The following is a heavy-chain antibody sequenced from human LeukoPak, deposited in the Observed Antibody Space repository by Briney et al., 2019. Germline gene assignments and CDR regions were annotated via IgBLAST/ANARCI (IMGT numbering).Heavy chain of an antibody. V-gene: IGHV3-74*01. Sequence: QPGGSLRLSCAASGFTFSGYWMHWVRQAPGKGLVWVSRINSDGSSTSYADSVKGRFTISRDNAKNTLYLQMNSLRAEDTAVYYCARDKDTSGFDYWGQGTLVTVSS. D-gene: IGHD6-19*01. CDR3: ARDKDTSGFDY. CDR1: GFTFSGYW. CDR2: INSDGSST. J-gene: IGHJ4*02.